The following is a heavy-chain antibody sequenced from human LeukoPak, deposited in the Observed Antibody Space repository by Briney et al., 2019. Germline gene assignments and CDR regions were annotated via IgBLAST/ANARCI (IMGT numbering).Heavy chain of an antibody. J-gene: IGHJ4*02. V-gene: IGHV3-48*04. CDR2: ISSSGSTI. CDR1: GFTFNTYG. Sequence: GGSLRLSCAVSGFTFNTYGIHWVRQTPGKGLEWVSYISSSGSTIYYADSVEGRFTISRDNAKNSLYLQMNSLRAEDTAVYYCARDHPGTAHFDYWGQGTLVTVSS. CDR3: ARDHPGTAHFDY.